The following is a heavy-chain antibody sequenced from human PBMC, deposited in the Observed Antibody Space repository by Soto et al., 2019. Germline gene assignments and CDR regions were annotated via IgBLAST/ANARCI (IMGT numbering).Heavy chain of an antibody. CDR1: GFTVSSNY. V-gene: IGHV3-53*01. CDR2: IYSGGST. J-gene: IGHJ6*02. D-gene: IGHD2-2*01. CDR3: ARDRRVVPPRSSAPGGYYYYGMDV. Sequence: PGGSLRLSCAASGFTVSSNYMSWVRQAPGKGLEWVSVIYSGGSTYYADSVKGRFTISRDNSKNTLYLQMNSLRAEDTAVYYCARDRRVVPPRSSAPGGYYYYGMDVWGQGTTVTVSS.